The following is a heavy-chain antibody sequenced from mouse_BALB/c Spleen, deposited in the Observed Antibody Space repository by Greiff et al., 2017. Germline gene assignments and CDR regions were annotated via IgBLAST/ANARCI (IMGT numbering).Heavy chain of an antibody. CDR1: GFTFSDYY. CDR2: ISEGGSYT. J-gene: IGHJ4*01. CDR3: ARSGRGDAMDY. V-gene: IGHV5-4*02. D-gene: IGHD4-1*01. Sequence: EVHLVESGGGLVKPGGSLKLSCAASGFTFSDYYMYWVRQTPEKRLEWVATISEGGSYTYYPDSVKGRFTISRDNAKNNLYLQMSSLKSEDTAMYYCARSGRGDAMDYWGQGTSVTVSS.